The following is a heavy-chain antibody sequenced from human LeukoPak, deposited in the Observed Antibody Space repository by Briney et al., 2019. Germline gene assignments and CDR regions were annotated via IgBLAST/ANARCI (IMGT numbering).Heavy chain of an antibody. J-gene: IGHJ5*02. CDR1: GVSISSSNSY. V-gene: IGHV4-39*01. CDR2: IYYSGNT. CDR3: ARGVFSHWFDP. Sequence: SETLSLTCTVSGVSISSSNSYWGWIRQPPGKGLEWIGSIYYSGNTYYNASLKSQVSISIDTSKNQFSLRLTSVTPDDTAVYYCARGVFSHWFDPWGQGTLVTVSS.